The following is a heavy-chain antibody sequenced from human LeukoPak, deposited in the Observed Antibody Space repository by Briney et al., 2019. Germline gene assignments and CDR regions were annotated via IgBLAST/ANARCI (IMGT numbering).Heavy chain of an antibody. CDR1: GFTFSSYG. D-gene: IGHD5-12*01. CDR2: ISGSGGST. V-gene: IGHV3-21*01. Sequence: GGSLRLSCAASGFTFSSYGMHWVRQAPGKGLEWVSAISGSGGSTYYADSVKGRFTISRDNAKNSLYLQMNSLSAEDTAVYYCATGAYSLDYWGQGTLVTVSS. J-gene: IGHJ4*02. CDR3: ATGAYSLDY.